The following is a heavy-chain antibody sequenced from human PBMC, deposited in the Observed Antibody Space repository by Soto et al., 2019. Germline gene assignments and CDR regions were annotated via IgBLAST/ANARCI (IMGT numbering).Heavy chain of an antibody. CDR2: IYYSGST. D-gene: IGHD1-1*01. V-gene: IGHV4-59*12. J-gene: IGHJ6*02. CDR1: GGSISSYY. Sequence: PSETLSLTCTVSGGSISSYYWSWIRQPPGKGLEWIGYIYYSGSTTYNPSLKSRVTMSLDTSTNQFSLKLSSVTAADTAVYFCARGDIVSTGIYYYYGMDVWGQGTTVTVSS. CDR3: ARGDIVSTGIYYYYGMDV.